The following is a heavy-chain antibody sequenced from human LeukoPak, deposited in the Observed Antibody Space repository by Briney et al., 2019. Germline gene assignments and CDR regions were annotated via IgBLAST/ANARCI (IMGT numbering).Heavy chain of an antibody. D-gene: IGHD2-15*01. CDR3: ARDYWNYFDY. V-gene: IGHV4-59*01. CDR1: GGSIINYY. Sequence: PSETLSLTRTVSGGSIINYYWSWIRQPPGKGLEWIGYIYYSGSTTYNPSLKSRVTISVDTSKNQFSLKLSSVTAADTAVYYCARDYWNYFDYWGQGTLVTVSS. J-gene: IGHJ4*02. CDR2: IYYSGST.